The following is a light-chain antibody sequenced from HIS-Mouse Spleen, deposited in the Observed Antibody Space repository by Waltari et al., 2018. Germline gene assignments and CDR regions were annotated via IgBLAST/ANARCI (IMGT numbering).Light chain of an antibody. CDR1: PLPKKY. V-gene: IGLV3-10*01. CDR3: YSTDSSGNHRV. CDR2: EDS. J-gene: IGLJ2*01. Sequence: YELTQPPSVSVSPGQTARITCSGDPLPKKYAYWYQQKSGQAPVLVIYEDSKRPSGIPERFSGSSSGTMATLTISGAQVEDEADYYCYSTDSSGNHRVFGGGTKLTVL.